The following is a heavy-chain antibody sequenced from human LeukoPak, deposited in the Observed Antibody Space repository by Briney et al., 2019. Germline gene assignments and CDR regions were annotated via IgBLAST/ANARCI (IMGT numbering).Heavy chain of an antibody. CDR1: GFTFSNYW. D-gene: IGHD1-26*01. V-gene: IGHV3-7*01. CDR2: IKQGGSEK. CDR3: ARLGGSYGGCLDS. J-gene: IGHJ4*02. Sequence: GGSLRLSCAASGFTFSNYWMSWVRQAPGKGLEWVANIKQGGSEKTYVDSVKGRFTISRDNAKNSLSLQMNNLRAEDTAVYYCARLGGSYGGCLDSWGQGTLVTVSS.